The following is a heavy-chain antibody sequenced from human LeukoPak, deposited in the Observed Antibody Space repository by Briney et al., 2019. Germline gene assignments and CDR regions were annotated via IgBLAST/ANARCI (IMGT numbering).Heavy chain of an antibody. CDR1: GFTFSSYS. D-gene: IGHD5-18*01. CDR3: ARDPGYNYGYDY. J-gene: IGHJ4*02. CDR2: ISSTSSTI. Sequence: PGGSLRLSCAASGFTFSSYSMNWVRQAPGKGLEWVSYISSTSSTINYADSVKGRFTISRDNAKNSVYLQMNSLRAEDTAVYYCARDPGYNYGYDYWGQGTLVTVSS. V-gene: IGHV3-48*01.